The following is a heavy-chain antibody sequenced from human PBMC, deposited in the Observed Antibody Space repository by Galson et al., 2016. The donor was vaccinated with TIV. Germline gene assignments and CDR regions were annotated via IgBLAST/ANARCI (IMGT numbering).Heavy chain of an antibody. J-gene: IGHJ5*01. D-gene: IGHD5-18*01. Sequence: PALVKPTQTLTLTCTFSGFSLNTNGVGVGWIRQPPGKALEWLGLIYWNDDKRYSPSLKSRVTITKDTSRNQVVLTMTNMDPMDTATYYRAQTAMILSGWFDSWGQGTLVTVSS. CDR2: IYWNDDK. CDR1: GFSLNTNGVG. CDR3: AQTAMILSGWFDS. V-gene: IGHV2-5*01.